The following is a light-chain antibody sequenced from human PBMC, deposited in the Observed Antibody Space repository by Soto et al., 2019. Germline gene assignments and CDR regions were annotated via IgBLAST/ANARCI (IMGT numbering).Light chain of an antibody. CDR3: QSYDSSLSGWV. V-gene: IGLV1-40*01. Sequence: QSVLTQPPSVSGAPGQRVTISCTGSSSNIGAGYDVHWYQQLPGTAPKLLIYGNNNRPSGVPDRFSGSKSGTSASLAITGLQAEDEADYCSQSYDSSLSGWVFGGGTKLTVL. CDR1: SSNIGAGYD. J-gene: IGLJ3*02. CDR2: GNN.